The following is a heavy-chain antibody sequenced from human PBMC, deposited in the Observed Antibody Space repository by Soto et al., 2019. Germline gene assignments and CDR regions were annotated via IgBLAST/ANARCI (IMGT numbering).Heavy chain of an antibody. CDR1: GGTFSSYA. CDR2: IIPIFGTA. D-gene: IGHD5-12*01. J-gene: IGHJ4*02. Sequence: QVQLVQSGAEVKKPGSSVKVSCKASGGTFSSYAISWVRQAPGQGLEWMGGIIPIFGTANYAQKFQGRVKITADESTSTAYMELSSLRSEDAAVYYCARDGGFSGYDLAFDYWGQGTLVTVSS. V-gene: IGHV1-69*01. CDR3: ARDGGFSGYDLAFDY.